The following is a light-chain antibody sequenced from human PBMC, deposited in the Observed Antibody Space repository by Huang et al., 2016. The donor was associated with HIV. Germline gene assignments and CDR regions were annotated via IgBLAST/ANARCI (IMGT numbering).Light chain of an antibody. CDR2: AAS. CDR1: QAISNS. V-gene: IGKV1-NL1*01. CDR3: QQYHSTFWT. J-gene: IGKJ1*01. Sequence: DIQMTQSPSSLSASVGDRITITCRATQAISNSLARYQQKPGTAPKLLLFAASRLESGVPSRFSGSGSGTDYTLTISSLQPEDFATYYCQQYHSTFWTFGQGTKVEI.